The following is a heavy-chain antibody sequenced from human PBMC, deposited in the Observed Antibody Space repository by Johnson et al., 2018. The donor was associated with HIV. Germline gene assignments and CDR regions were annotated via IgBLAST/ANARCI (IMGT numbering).Heavy chain of an antibody. J-gene: IGHJ3*02. Sequence: VQLVESGGGLVQPGGSLRMSCVASGFTFSTYGMTWVRQAPGKGLEWVSAISGTGGTTYYADSVRGRFSISRDKSKDTLYLQMSSLRAEDTAVYYCATSTASDAFDIWGQGTMVTVYS. CDR2: ISGTGGTT. V-gene: IGHV3-23*04. CDR1: GFTFSTYG. D-gene: IGHD1-1*01. CDR3: ATSTASDAFDI.